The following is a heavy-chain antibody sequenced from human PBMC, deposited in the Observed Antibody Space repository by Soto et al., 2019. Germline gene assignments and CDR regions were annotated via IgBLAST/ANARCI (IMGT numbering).Heavy chain of an antibody. CDR1: GGSINSYC. J-gene: IGHJ4*02. V-gene: IGHV4-59*08. Sequence: QVQLQESGPGLVKPSETLSLTCTVSGGSINSYCWSWIRQPPGKGLEWIAYIFDSGNANYNPSLKSRVTISVDTSKNQFSLKLTSVTAADTAVYYCARHRRTTAAKFYFDNWGQGALVTVSS. D-gene: IGHD6-25*01. CDR2: IFDSGNA. CDR3: ARHRRTTAAKFYFDN.